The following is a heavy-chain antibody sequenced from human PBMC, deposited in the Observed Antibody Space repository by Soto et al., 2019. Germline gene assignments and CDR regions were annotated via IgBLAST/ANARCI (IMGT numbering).Heavy chain of an antibody. CDR3: AKADGEQWLVPHLDN. D-gene: IGHD6-19*01. V-gene: IGHV3-23*01. Sequence: EVQLLESGGGVVQPGGSLRLSCVASGFNLKTFAMAWVRQAPGEGLEWVSGISCCGGSTSYADSVKGRFSIARDDSKNTLSLQMNSLRVEDTAQYYCAKADGEQWLVPHLDNWGQGTLVTVS. CDR2: ISCCGGST. CDR1: GFNLKTFA. J-gene: IGHJ4*02.